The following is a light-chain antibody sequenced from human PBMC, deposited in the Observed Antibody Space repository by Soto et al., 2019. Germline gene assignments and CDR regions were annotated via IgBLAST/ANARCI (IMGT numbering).Light chain of an antibody. Sequence: DIQMTQSPSSLSASVGDRVTITCRASQGIRDALGWYQQKPGKAPKRLIYAASSLQSGVPSRFSGSGSGTDFTLTISRLEPEDFAVYYCQQYGSSLYTFGQGTKLEIK. CDR3: QQYGSSLYT. CDR2: AAS. CDR1: QGIRDA. J-gene: IGKJ2*01. V-gene: IGKV1-17*01.